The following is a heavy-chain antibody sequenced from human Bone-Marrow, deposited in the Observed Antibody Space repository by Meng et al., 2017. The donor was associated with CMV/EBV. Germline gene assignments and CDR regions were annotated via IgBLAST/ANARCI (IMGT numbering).Heavy chain of an antibody. J-gene: IGHJ3*02. V-gene: IGHV1-69*02. CDR2: IIPILGIA. CDR1: GGTFSSYT. CDR3: ARTQDCSSTSCYLDAFDI. Sequence: SVKVSCKASGGTFSSYTISWVRQAPGQGLEWMGRIIPILGIANYAQKFQGRVTITADKSTSTAYMELSSLRSEDTAVYYCARTQDCSSTSCYLDAFDIWGQGTMVTVSS. D-gene: IGHD2-2*01.